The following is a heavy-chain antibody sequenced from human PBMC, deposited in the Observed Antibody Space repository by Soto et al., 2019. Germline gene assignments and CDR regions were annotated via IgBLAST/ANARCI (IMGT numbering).Heavy chain of an antibody. V-gene: IGHV4-38-2*02. CDR2: IYHSGST. Sequence: SETLSLTCAVSGYSISSGYYWGWIRQPPGKGLEWIGSIYHSGSTYYNLSLKSRVTISVDTSKNQFSLKLSSVTAADTAVYYCARDGGTRDAFDIWGQGTMVTVSS. D-gene: IGHD3-16*01. CDR3: ARDGGTRDAFDI. J-gene: IGHJ3*02. CDR1: GYSISSGYY.